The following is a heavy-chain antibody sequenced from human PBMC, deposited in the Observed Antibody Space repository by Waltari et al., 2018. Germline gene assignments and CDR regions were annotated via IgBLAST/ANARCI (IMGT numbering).Heavy chain of an antibody. CDR3: AKPRGRSYKGDYQFLDY. CDR2: ISGSGGST. CDR1: GFTFSSYA. Sequence: EVQLLESGGGLVQPGGSLRLSCAASGFTFSSYAMSWVRQAPGKGLEWVSAISGSGGSTYYADSVKGRFTISRDNSKNTLYLQMNSLRAEDTAVYYCAKPRGRSYKGDYQFLDYWGQGTLVTVSS. V-gene: IGHV3-23*01. D-gene: IGHD4-17*01. J-gene: IGHJ4*02.